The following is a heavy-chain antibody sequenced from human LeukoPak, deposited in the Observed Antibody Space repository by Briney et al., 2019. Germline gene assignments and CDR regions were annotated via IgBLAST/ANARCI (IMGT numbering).Heavy chain of an antibody. CDR3: ARGSHHDAFDI. CDR1: GGSFSGYY. Sequence: SETLSLTCAVYGGSFSGYYWSWIRQPPGKGLEWIGEINHSGSTNYNPSLKSRVTISVDTSKNQFSLKLSSVTAADTAVYYCARGSHHDAFDIWGQGTMVTVSS. J-gene: IGHJ3*02. CDR2: INHSGST. V-gene: IGHV4-34*01.